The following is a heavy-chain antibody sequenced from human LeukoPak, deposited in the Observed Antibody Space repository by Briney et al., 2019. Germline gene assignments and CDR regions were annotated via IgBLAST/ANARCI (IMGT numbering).Heavy chain of an antibody. Sequence: GGSLRLSCAASGFTFSNAWMSWVRQAPGKGLEWVGRIKSKTDGGTTDYAAPVKDRFTFSRDDSKNTLYPRMNNLQTEDTAVYYCTTSLSGYDFLFDYWGQGTLVTVSS. V-gene: IGHV3-15*01. J-gene: IGHJ4*02. CDR1: GFTFSNAW. CDR2: IKSKTDGGTT. D-gene: IGHD5-12*01. CDR3: TTSLSGYDFLFDY.